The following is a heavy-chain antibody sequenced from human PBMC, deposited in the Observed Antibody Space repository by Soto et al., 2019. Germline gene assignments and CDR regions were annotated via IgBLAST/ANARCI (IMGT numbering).Heavy chain of an antibody. J-gene: IGHJ6*03. CDR3: ARESGGATATLDYYYFYMDV. CDR1: GYTFSDYY. V-gene: IGHV1-2*06. D-gene: IGHD5-12*01. CDR2: INPNSGDT. Sequence: QVQLVQSGAEVKKPGASVTVCCKASGYTFSDYYLHWVRQAPGQGPEWMGRINPNSGDTKFAQKFQGRVTMTRDTSVRTAFMELNGLKPDDTAVYYCARESGGATATLDYYYFYMDVWGQGTTVTVSS.